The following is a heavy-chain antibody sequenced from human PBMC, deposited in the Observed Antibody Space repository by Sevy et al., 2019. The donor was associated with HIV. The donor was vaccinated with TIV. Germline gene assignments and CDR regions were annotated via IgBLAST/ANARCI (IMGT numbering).Heavy chain of an antibody. CDR2: ISYDGNYE. J-gene: IGHJ4*02. CDR1: GFTFRSYA. D-gene: IGHD2-15*01. CDR3: ARDAGLTKSGANIWAFDY. V-gene: IGHV3-30-3*01. Sequence: GGSLRLSCAAFGFTFRSYAMHWVRQAPGKGLEWVAVISYDGNYENYGDSVKGRFTISRDNSKNTLYLQMNSLRAEDTAVYYCARDAGLTKSGANIWAFDYWGQGALVTVSS.